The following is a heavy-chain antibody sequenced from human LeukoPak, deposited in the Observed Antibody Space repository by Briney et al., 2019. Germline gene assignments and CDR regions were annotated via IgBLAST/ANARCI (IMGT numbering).Heavy chain of an antibody. CDR2: IYTSGST. Sequence: PSETLSLTCAVSGYSISSGYYRGWIRQPPGKGLEWIGRIYTSGSTNYNPSLKSRVTMSVDTSKNQFSLKLSSVTAADTAVYYCARDFVPGPLDVWGKGTTVTVSS. V-gene: IGHV4-38-2*02. CDR1: GYSISSGYY. D-gene: IGHD2-8*01. J-gene: IGHJ6*04. CDR3: ARDFVPGPLDV.